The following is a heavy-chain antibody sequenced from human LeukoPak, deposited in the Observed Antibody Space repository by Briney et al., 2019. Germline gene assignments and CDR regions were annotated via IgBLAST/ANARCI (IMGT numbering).Heavy chain of an antibody. CDR1: GFTFSSYA. V-gene: IGHV3-30*02. CDR3: AKYHPFDWYLDY. D-gene: IGHD3-9*01. J-gene: IGHJ4*02. Sequence: PGGSLRLSCAASGFTFSSYAMSWVRQAPGKGLEWVAFIRYDGSNKYYADSVKGRFTISRDNSKNTLYLQMNSLRAEDTAVYYCAKYHPFDWYLDYWGQGTLVTVSS. CDR2: IRYDGSNK.